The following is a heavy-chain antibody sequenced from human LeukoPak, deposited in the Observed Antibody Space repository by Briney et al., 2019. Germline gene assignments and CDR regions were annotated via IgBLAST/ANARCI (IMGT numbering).Heavy chain of an antibody. J-gene: IGHJ4*02. CDR3: AGGSGYYFFDN. CDR1: RNTFNGNY. CDR2: INPDSGGT. V-gene: IGHV1-2*02. Sequence: ASVKVSCKSSRNTFNGNYMQWVRQTPGQGLEWMGWINPDSGGTNYAQKFQDRVTMTRDTSIGTIYMSLRRLSSDDTAIYYCAGGSGYYFFDNWGQGTLLTV. D-gene: IGHD6-25*01.